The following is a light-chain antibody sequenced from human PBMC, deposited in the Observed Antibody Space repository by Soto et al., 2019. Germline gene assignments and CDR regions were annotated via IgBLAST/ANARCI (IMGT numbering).Light chain of an antibody. V-gene: IGKV4-1*01. Sequence: DIVRTQSPDSLAVSLGERATITCKSSHSVLFSSNNKNYLAWYQQKPGQAPRLLIYGASSRATGIPDRFSGSGSGTDFTLTISRLEPEDFAVYYCQQYGSSYTFGQGTKLEIK. J-gene: IGKJ2*01. CDR3: QQYGSSYT. CDR2: GAS. CDR1: HSVLFSSNNKNY.